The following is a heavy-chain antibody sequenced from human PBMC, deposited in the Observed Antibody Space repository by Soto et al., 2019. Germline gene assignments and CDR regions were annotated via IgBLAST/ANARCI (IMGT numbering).Heavy chain of an antibody. CDR1: GFTFSSYW. CDR3: ARVTDYYESSGYFDY. V-gene: IGHV3-7*01. Sequence: EVQLVESGGGLVQPGGSLRLSCAASGFTFSSYWMSWVRQAPGKGLEGVANIKQDGSEKYYVDSVKGRFTISRDNAKNSLNLQMNSLRAEDTAVYYCARVTDYYESSGYFDYWGQGTLVTVSS. D-gene: IGHD3-22*01. J-gene: IGHJ4*02. CDR2: IKQDGSEK.